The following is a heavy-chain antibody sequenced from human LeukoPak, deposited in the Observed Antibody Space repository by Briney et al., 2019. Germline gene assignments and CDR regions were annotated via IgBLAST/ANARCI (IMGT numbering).Heavy chain of an antibody. CDR3: ARDLGIAASYPFDY. V-gene: IGHV3-21*01. D-gene: IGHD6-6*01. Sequence: SGGSLRLSCAASGFTISNSWMNWVRQAPGKGLEWVSSISSSSSYIYYADSVKGRFTISRDNAKNSLYLQMNSLRAEDTAVYYCARDLGIAASYPFDYWGQGTLVTVSS. J-gene: IGHJ4*02. CDR1: GFTISNSW. CDR2: ISSSSSYI.